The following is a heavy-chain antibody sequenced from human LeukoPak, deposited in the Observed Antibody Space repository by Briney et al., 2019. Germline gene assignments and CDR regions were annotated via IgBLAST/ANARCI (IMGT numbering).Heavy chain of an antibody. CDR1: GGTFSSYA. D-gene: IGHD2-2*01. CDR2: ISGSGGTT. V-gene: IGHV3-23*01. J-gene: IGHJ4*02. CDR3: AKDAFCTSTNCYASYFDY. Sequence: ASVKVSCKASGGTFSSYAMSWVRQAPGKGLEWVSAISGSGGTTHYADSVKGRFTISRDRSKNTLYLQMHSLRAEDTAVYYCAKDAFCTSTNCYASYFDYWGQGTLVTVSS.